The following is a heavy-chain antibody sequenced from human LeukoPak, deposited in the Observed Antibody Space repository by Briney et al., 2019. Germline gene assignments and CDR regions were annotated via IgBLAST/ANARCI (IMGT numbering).Heavy chain of an antibody. V-gene: IGHV4-31*03. D-gene: IGHD6-13*01. CDR3: ARGIAAAGTLDY. CDR1: GGSISSGGYY. J-gene: IGHJ4*02. CDR2: IYYSGST. Sequence: SETLSLTCTVSGGSISSGGYYWSWIRQHPGKGLAWIGYIYYSGSTYYNPSLKSRVTISVDTSKNQFSLKLSSVTAADTAVYYCARGIAAAGTLDYWGQGTLVTVSS.